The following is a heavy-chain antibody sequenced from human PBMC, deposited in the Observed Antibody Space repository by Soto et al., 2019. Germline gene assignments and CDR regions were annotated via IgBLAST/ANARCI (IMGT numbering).Heavy chain of an antibody. CDR3: ARDRGWVRGVIITNWFDP. CDR2: INPNSGGT. CDR1: GYTFTGYY. Sequence: ASVKVSCKASGYTFTGYYMHWVRQAPGQGLEWMGWINPNSGGTNYAQKFQGRVTMTRDTSISTAYMELSRLRSDDTAVYYCARDRGWVRGVIITNWFDPWGQGTLVTAPQ. V-gene: IGHV1-2*02. J-gene: IGHJ5*02. D-gene: IGHD3-10*01.